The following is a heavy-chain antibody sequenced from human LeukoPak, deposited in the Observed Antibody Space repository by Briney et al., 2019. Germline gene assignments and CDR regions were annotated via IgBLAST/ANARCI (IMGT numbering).Heavy chain of an antibody. Sequence: GGFLTLSCASAGFTFSDSWMTWVRPAPGKGLEWVAHIREGGSDKYYVDSVTGRFTISRDNTKNSLYLQMSSLRAEDTAVYYCATWNSDWEFAYWGQGTLVSVSS. CDR3: ATWNSDWEFAY. V-gene: IGHV3-7*05. J-gene: IGHJ4*02. CDR1: GFTFSDSW. CDR2: IREGGSDK. D-gene: IGHD1/OR15-1a*01.